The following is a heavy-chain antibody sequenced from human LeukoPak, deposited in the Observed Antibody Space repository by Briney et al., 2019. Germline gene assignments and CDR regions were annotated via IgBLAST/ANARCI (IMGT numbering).Heavy chain of an antibody. D-gene: IGHD1-14*01. CDR2: ISYDGSNK. CDR3: AKAAPAPGIDY. CDR1: GFTFSSYG. J-gene: IGHJ4*02. Sequence: PGGSLRLSCAASGFTFSSYGMHWVRQAPGKGLEWVAVISYDGSNKYYADSAKGRFTISRDNSKNTLYLQMNSLRAEDTAVYYCAKAAPAPGIDYWGQGTLVTVSS. V-gene: IGHV3-30*18.